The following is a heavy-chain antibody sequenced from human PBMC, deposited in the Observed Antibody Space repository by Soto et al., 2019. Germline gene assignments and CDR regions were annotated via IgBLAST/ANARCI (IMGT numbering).Heavy chain of an antibody. V-gene: IGHV5-10-1*01. D-gene: IGHD5-18*01. CDR3: ARAPDTAMVTGEFDY. CDR1: GYSFTSYW. J-gene: IGHJ4*02. CDR2: IDPSDSYT. Sequence: GESLKISCKGSGYSFTSYWISWVRQMPGKGLEWMGRIDPSDSYTNYSPSFQGHVTISADKSISTAYLQWSSLKASDTAMYYCARAPDTAMVTGEFDYWGQGTLVTVSS.